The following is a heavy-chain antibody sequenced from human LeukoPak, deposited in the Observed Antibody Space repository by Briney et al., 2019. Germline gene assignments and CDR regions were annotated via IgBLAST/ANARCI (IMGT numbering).Heavy chain of an antibody. V-gene: IGHV3-21*04. CDR3: AKDNFSYYYGSGDYYYYYYMDV. Sequence: GGSLRLSCEASGFTFSNYAMNWVRQTPGKGLEWVSSITIYRRDTYYADSVKGRFTISTDNAKNSLYLQMNSLRAEDTALYYCAKDNFSYYYGSGDYYYYYYMDVWGKGTTVTVSS. J-gene: IGHJ6*03. D-gene: IGHD3-10*01. CDR1: GFTFSNYA. CDR2: ITIYRRDT.